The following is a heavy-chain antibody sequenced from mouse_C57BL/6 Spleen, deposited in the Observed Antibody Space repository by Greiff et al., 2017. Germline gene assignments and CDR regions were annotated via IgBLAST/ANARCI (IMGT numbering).Heavy chain of an antibody. J-gene: IGHJ3*01. CDR3: ARSFDGYYAFAY. D-gene: IGHD2-3*01. Sequence: QVQLKQPGAELVRPGSSVKLSCKASGYTFTSYWMHWVKQRPIQGLEWIGNIDPSDSETHYNQKFKDKATLTVDKSSSTAYMQLSSLTSEDSAVYYGARSFDGYYAFAYWGQGTLVTVSA. CDR2: IDPSDSET. V-gene: IGHV1-52*01. CDR1: GYTFTSYW.